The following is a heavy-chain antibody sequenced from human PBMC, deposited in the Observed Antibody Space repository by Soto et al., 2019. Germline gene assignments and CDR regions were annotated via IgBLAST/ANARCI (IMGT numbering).Heavy chain of an antibody. D-gene: IGHD4-17*01. CDR1: GGSISSGGYS. J-gene: IGHJ4*02. CDR3: AGRRDYGDYPFDY. Sequence: SETLSLTCAVSGGSISSGGYSWSWIRQPPGKGLEWIGYIYHSGSTYYNPSLKSRVTISVDRSKNQFSLKLSSVTAADTAVYYCAGRRDYGDYPFDYWGQGTLVTVSS. CDR2: IYHSGST. V-gene: IGHV4-30-2*01.